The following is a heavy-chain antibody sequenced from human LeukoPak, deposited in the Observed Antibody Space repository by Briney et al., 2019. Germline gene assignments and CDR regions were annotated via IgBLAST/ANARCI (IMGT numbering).Heavy chain of an antibody. V-gene: IGHV3-74*01. Sequence: TGGSLRLSCVASGFTFSNYWMHWVRQPPGKGLVWVSRIYVDGRTINYADSVKGRFTISRDNAKNTVYLEMNSLSVEDTATYYCIRDFRSADLWGQGTLVTVTS. CDR3: IRDFRSADL. CDR1: GFTFSNYW. CDR2: IYVDGRTI. J-gene: IGHJ5*02.